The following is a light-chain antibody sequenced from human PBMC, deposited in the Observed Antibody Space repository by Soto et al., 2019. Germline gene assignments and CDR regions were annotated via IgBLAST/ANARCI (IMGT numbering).Light chain of an antibody. CDR1: QNINSY. V-gene: IGKV1-39*01. CDR2: AAS. Sequence: DIQMTQSPSSLSASVGDRVTITCRASQNINSYLNWYQQKPGKAPKLLIYAASSLQSGVPSRFSGSGSGTDFTLTISSLQPEEFATYYCQQTYSTPLTFGGGSKVEI. CDR3: QQTYSTPLT. J-gene: IGKJ4*01.